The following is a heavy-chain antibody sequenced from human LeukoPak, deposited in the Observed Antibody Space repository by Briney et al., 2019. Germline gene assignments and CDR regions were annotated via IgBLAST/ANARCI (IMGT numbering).Heavy chain of an antibody. Sequence: SETLSLTCAVYGGSFSGYYWSWIRQPPRKGLEWIGEINHSGSTNYNPSLKSRVTISVDTSKNQFSLKLSSVTAADTAVYYCARGQLTSIAARPGEPDFDYWGQGTLVTVSS. J-gene: IGHJ4*02. CDR3: ARGQLTSIAARPGEPDFDY. CDR1: GGSFSGYY. D-gene: IGHD6-6*01. CDR2: INHSGST. V-gene: IGHV4-34*01.